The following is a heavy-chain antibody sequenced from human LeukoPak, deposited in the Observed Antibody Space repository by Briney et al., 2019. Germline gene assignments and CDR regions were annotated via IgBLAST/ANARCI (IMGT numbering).Heavy chain of an antibody. J-gene: IGHJ4*02. Sequence: ASVKVSCKASGYTFTGYYMHWVRQAPGQGLEWMGWINPNNGGTNYAQKFQGWVTMTRDTSISTAYMQLSRLRSDDTAVCYCASGREYQLLNSALDYWGQGTLVTVSS. CDR3: ASGREYQLLNSALDY. D-gene: IGHD2-2*01. CDR2: INPNNGGT. V-gene: IGHV1-2*04. CDR1: GYTFTGYY.